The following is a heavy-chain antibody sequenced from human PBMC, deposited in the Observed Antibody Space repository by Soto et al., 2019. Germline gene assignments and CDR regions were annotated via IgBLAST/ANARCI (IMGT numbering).Heavy chain of an antibody. CDR1: GFTFSSYA. Sequence: PGGSLRLSCSASGFTFSSYAMHWVHQAPGKGLEYVSAISSNGGSTYYADSVKGRFTISRDNSKNTLYLQMSSLRAEDTAVYYCVKRTGGPEYYFDYWGQGTLVTVSS. D-gene: IGHD1-1*01. CDR3: VKRTGGPEYYFDY. V-gene: IGHV3-64D*06. CDR2: ISSNGGST. J-gene: IGHJ4*02.